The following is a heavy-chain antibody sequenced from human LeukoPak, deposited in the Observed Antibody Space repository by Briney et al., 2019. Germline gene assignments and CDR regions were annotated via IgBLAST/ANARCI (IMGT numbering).Heavy chain of an antibody. V-gene: IGHV3-21*01. D-gene: IGHD6-25*01. J-gene: IGHJ4*02. CDR3: ARISGSPPDY. CDR1: GFTFSSYW. Sequence: GGSLRLSCAASGFTFSSYWMSWVRQAPGKGLEWVSSISSSSSYIYYADSVKGRFTISRDNAKNSLYLQMNSLRAEDTAVYYCARISGSPPDYWGQGTLVTVSS. CDR2: ISSSSSYI.